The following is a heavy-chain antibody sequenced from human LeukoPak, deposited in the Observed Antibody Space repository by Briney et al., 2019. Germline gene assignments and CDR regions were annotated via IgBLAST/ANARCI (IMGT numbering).Heavy chain of an antibody. CDR2: ISSSSSYI. V-gene: IGHV3-21*01. J-gene: IGHJ4*02. CDR3: ARGDGYSVGPDY. CDR1: GFTFSDYY. Sequence: GGSLRLSCAASGFTFSDYYMNWVRQAPGKGLEWVSSISSSSSYIYYADSVKGRFTISRDNAKNSLYLQVNSLRAEDTAVYYCARGDGYSVGPDYWGQGTLVTVSS. D-gene: IGHD5-24*01.